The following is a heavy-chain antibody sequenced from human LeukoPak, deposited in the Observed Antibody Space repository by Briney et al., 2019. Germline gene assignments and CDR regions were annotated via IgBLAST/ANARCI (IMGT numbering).Heavy chain of an antibody. D-gene: IGHD1-26*01. Sequence: GGSLRLSCAASGFTVSSNYMSWVRQAPGKGLEWVSVIYSGGSTYYAESVKGRFTISRDNSKNTLFLQMNSLRAEDTAVYYCASQPSGSYYDAYDYGGQETLVTVSS. CDR1: GFTVSSNY. CDR3: ASQPSGSYYDAYDY. CDR2: IYSGGST. V-gene: IGHV3-66*04. J-gene: IGHJ4*02.